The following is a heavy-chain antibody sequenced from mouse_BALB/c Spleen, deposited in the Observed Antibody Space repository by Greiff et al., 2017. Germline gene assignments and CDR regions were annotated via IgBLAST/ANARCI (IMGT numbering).Heavy chain of an antibody. CDR2: INPSSGYT. V-gene: IGHV1-4*01. CDR1: GYTFTSYT. Sequence: LVESGAELARPGASVKMSCKASGYTFTSYTMHWVKQRPGQGLEWIGYINPSSGYTNYNQKFKDKATLTADKSSSTAYMQLSSLTSEDSAVYYCARWGHYFDYWGQGTTLTVSS. CDR3: ARWGHYFDY. J-gene: IGHJ2*01.